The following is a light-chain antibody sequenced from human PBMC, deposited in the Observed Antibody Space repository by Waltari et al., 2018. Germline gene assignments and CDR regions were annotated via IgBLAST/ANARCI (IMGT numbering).Light chain of an antibody. CDR3: QQYDFLPLT. CDR2: DAS. Sequence: DIQMTQSPSSLSASVGDRVTITYQASQDIYNYLNWYQQKPGKAPKLLIYDASNLKTGVPSRFSGSGSGTDFTFTISSLQPEDIATYYCQQYDFLPLTFGGGTKVEIK. J-gene: IGKJ4*01. CDR1: QDIYNY. V-gene: IGKV1-33*01.